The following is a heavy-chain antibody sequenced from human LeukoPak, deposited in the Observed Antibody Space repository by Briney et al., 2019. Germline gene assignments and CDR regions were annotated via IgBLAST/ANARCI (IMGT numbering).Heavy chain of an antibody. CDR1: GFSLSGYW. Sequence: GGSLRLSCAAYGFSLSGYWISWVRQAPGKGLEWVARLHADGNEKYFVHSVEGRFTVSRDNAKNSLYLQMNSLRVEDTAVYYCARGGYSFDYLGQGTLVTVSS. CDR2: LHADGNEK. J-gene: IGHJ4*02. V-gene: IGHV3-7*01. D-gene: IGHD5-12*01. CDR3: ARGGYSFDY.